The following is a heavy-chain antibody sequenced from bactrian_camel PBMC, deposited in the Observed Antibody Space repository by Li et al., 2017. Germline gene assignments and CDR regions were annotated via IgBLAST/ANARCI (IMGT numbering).Heavy chain of an antibody. CDR2: IRSDGTST. J-gene: IGHJ6*01. D-gene: IGHD5*01. Sequence: VQLVESGGGLVQPGASLKLSCIGSGLTFSSYNMAWVRQAPGKGLEWVSTIRSDGTSTEFADSVKGRFAISRDNAKNTLYLQLSSLKSEDTAMYYCTRCDSRETMSWEYVAYNSWGQGTQVTVS. CDR1: GLTFSSYN. V-gene: IGHV3S40*01. CDR3: TRCDSRETMSWEYVAYNS.